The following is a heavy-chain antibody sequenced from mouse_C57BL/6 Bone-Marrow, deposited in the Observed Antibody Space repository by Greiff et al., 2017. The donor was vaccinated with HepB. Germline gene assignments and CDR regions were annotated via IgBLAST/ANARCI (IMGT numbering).Heavy chain of an antibody. J-gene: IGHJ3*01. CDR1: GFSLTSYG. V-gene: IGHV2-2*01. CDR3: ARNDYDARFAY. Sequence: VQLQQSGPGLVQPSQSLSITCTVSGFSLTSYGVHWVRQSPGKGLEWLGVIWSGGSTDYNAAFISRLSISKDNSKSQVFFKMNSLQADDTALYYCARNDYDARFAYWGQGTLVTVSS. D-gene: IGHD2-4*01. CDR2: IWSGGST.